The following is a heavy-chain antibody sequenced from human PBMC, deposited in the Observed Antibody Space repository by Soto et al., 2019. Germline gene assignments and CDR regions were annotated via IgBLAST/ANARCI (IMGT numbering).Heavy chain of an antibody. CDR2: INTYGTYT. CDR1: GFTFSTYW. V-gene: IGHV3-74*01. CDR3: ATGGYDSLYYLDY. J-gene: IGHJ4*02. Sequence: PGGSLRLSCAASGFTFSTYWMHWVRQAPGKGLVWVSHINTYGTYTHYADSVKGRFTISRDNAQNTLYLQMNSLRAEGTAVYYCATGGYDSLYYLDYWGQGALVTVSS. D-gene: IGHD5-12*01.